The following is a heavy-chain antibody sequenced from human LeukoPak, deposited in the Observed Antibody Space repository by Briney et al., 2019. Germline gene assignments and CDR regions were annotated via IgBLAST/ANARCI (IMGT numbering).Heavy chain of an antibody. CDR1: GFTFSSYA. CDR2: ISYDGSNK. CDR3: ARDRRKYSSSWYDAFDI. D-gene: IGHD6-13*01. V-gene: IGHV3-30*04. J-gene: IGHJ3*02. Sequence: GGSLRLSCAASGFTFSSYAMHWVRQAPGKGLEWVAVISYDGSNKYYADSVKGRFTISRDNSKNTLYLQMNSLRAEDTAVYYCARDRRKYSSSWYDAFDIRGQGTMVTVSS.